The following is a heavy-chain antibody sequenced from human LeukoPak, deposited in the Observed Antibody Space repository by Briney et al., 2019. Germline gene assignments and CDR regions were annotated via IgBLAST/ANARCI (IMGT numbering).Heavy chain of an antibody. D-gene: IGHD2-15*01. CDR1: GYTFTSYG. Sequence: ASVKVSCKASGYTFTSYGISWVRQAPGQGLEWMGWISAYNGNANSAQKLQGRVTMTTDTSTSTAYMELRSLRSDDTAVYYCARRSGGGSRAYYYGMDVWGQGTTVTVSS. CDR3: ARRSGGGSRAYYYGMDV. J-gene: IGHJ6*02. CDR2: ISAYNGNA. V-gene: IGHV1-18*01.